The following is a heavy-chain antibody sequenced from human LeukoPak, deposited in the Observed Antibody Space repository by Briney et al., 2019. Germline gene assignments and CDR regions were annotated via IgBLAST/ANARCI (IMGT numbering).Heavy chain of an antibody. D-gene: IGHD3-22*01. Sequence: GGSLRLSCAASGFTFSNAWMSWVRQAPGKGLEWVGRIKSKTDGGTTDYAAPVKGRFTISRDDSKNTLYLQMNSLKTEDTAVYYCTTFRYYYDSSGYYYYYYMDVWGKGTTVTISS. J-gene: IGHJ6*03. V-gene: IGHV3-15*01. CDR1: GFTFSNAW. CDR3: TTFRYYYDSSGYYYYYYMDV. CDR2: IKSKTDGGTT.